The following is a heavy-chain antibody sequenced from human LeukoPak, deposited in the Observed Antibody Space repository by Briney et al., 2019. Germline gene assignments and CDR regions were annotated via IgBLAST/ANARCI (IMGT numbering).Heavy chain of an antibody. Sequence: GASVKVSCKASGYTFTSYGISWVRQAPGQGLEWMGWISAYNGNTNYAQKLQGRVTMTTDASTSTAYVELRSLRSDDTAVYYCARDGYSSGWFDYWGQGTLVTVSS. V-gene: IGHV1-18*01. CDR2: ISAYNGNT. D-gene: IGHD6-19*01. CDR1: GYTFTSYG. CDR3: ARDGYSSGWFDY. J-gene: IGHJ4*02.